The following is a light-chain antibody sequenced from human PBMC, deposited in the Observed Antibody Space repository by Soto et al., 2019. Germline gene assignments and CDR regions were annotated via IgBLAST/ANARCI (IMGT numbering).Light chain of an antibody. CDR2: AAS. CDR1: QDVRSD. V-gene: IGKV1-17*01. Sequence: DIQMTQSPSSLSASVGHTVTITCRASQDVRSDLGWYQHKPGKAPKRLIYAASRLQGGVPSRFSGSGSGTEFTLTIGSLQPEDSATYYCLQHDSFPYTFGQVTRLEI. J-gene: IGKJ2*01. CDR3: LQHDSFPYT.